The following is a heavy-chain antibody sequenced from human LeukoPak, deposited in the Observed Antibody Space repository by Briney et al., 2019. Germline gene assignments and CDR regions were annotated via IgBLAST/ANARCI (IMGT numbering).Heavy chain of an antibody. D-gene: IGHD5-18*01. J-gene: IGHJ6*03. V-gene: IGHV3-7*01. CDR1: GGSISSSSYY. CDR2: IKQDGSEK. Sequence: ETLSLTCTVSGGSISSSSYYWGWIRQPPGKGLEWVANIKQDGSEKYYVDSVKGRFTISRDNAKNSLYLQMNSLRAEDTAVYYCATIQVSLYYMDVWGKGTTVTVSS. CDR3: ATIQVSLYYMDV.